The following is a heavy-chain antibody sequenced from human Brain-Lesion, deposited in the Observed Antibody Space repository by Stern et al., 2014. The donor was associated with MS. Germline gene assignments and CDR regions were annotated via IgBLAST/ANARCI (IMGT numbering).Heavy chain of an antibody. CDR3: ASRWSGTYYGQNWFDP. V-gene: IGHV4-31*03. D-gene: IGHD1-26*01. CDR2: IYNSGAT. J-gene: IGHJ5*02. Sequence: VQLLESGPGLVKPSQTLSLTCTVSGDSISSGGHYWSWIRQHPGKGLEWIGYIYNSGATFYNPSLKGRVTISLDMSNNQFSLTMSSVTAADTATYYCASRWSGTYYGQNWFDPWGQGMLVTVSS. CDR1: GDSISSGGHY.